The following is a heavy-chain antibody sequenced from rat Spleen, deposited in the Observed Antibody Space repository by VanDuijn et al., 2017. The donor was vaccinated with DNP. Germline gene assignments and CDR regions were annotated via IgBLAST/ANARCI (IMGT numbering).Heavy chain of an antibody. D-gene: IGHD1-10*01. CDR3: ARHRTTLYAMDA. Sequence: EVQLVESGGGLVQPGRSLKLSCVASGFTFSGYNMAWVRQAPQKGLEWVPTIIYDGGSTYYGDSVKGRFTISRDNAKSTLYLQMNSLRSEDMATYYCARHRTTLYAMDAWGQGTSVTVSS. CDR1: GFTFSGYN. J-gene: IGHJ4*01. V-gene: IGHV5S10*01. CDR2: IIYDGGST.